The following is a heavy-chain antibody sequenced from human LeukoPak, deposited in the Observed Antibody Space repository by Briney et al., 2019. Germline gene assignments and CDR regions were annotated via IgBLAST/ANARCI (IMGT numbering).Heavy chain of an antibody. Sequence: GGSLRLSCAASGFTFSSYGMHWVRQAPGKGLEWVAVISYDGSNKYYADSVKGRFTISRDNSKNTLYLQMNSLRAEDTAVYYCARPLWFGEMMDAYYFDYWGQGTLVTVSS. CDR1: GFTFSSYG. J-gene: IGHJ4*02. CDR3: ARPLWFGEMMDAYYFDY. CDR2: ISYDGSNK. D-gene: IGHD3-10*01. V-gene: IGHV3-30*03.